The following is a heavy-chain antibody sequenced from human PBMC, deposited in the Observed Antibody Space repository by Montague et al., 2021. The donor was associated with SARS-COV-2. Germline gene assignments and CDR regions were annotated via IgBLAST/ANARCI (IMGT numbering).Heavy chain of an antibody. CDR1: GGSLSGYY. CDR3: ASGIYPSGSYYNRYYYGLNI. V-gene: IGHV4-34*01. J-gene: IGHJ6*02. Sequence: SETRSLTCAVHGGSLSGYYWSWIRQPPEKGLEWIGEINHSANTKYNPSLKSPATISIDTSKNQSSLKMTSVTAADTATYYCASGIYPSGSYYNRYYYGLNIWGPGTTVIVSS. D-gene: IGHD3-10*01. CDR2: INHSANT.